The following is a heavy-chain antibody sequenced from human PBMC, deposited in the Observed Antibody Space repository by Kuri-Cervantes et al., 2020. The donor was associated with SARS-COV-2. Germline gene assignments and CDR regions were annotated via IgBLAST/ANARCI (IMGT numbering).Heavy chain of an antibody. CDR3: AKAGGIEIPAATNWFDP. J-gene: IGHJ5*02. CDR2: IGGSGGNT. V-gene: IGHV3-23*01. D-gene: IGHD2-2*01. CDR1: GFTVSSNY. Sequence: GESLKISCAASGFTVSSNYMSWVRRAPGKGLEWVSGIGGSGGNTYYADSVKGRFTISRDNSKNTLYLQMTSLSAGDTAIYYCAKAGGIEIPAATNWFDPWGQGTLVTVSS.